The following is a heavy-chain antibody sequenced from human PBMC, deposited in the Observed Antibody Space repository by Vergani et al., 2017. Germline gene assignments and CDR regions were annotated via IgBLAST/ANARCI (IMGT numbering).Heavy chain of an antibody. CDR3: ARMGPYYYDSSGYFSYYYGMDV. Sequence: EVQLLESGGNLVQPGGSLRLSCAASGFTFTNFAMTWVRQAPGEGLEWVSGISGSGGFTYYADSVKGRFTISRDNSKNTMFLQMNSLRAEDTAVYYCARMGPYYYDSSGYFSYYYGMDVWGQGP. V-gene: IGHV3-23*01. CDR2: ISGSGGFT. D-gene: IGHD3-22*01. CDR1: GFTFTNFA. J-gene: IGHJ6*02.